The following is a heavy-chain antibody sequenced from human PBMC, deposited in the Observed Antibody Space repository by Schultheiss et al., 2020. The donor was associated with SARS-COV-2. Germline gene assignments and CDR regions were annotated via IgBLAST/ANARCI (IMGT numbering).Heavy chain of an antibody. V-gene: IGHV3-53*01. Sequence: GGSLRLSCAASGFTVSSNYMSWVRQAPGKGLEWVSVIYSGGSTYYADSVKGRFTISRDNSKNTLYLQMNSLKTEDTAVYYCTTFGRIVVVVAAAGVDYWGQGTLVTVSS. CDR2: IYSGGST. CDR1: GFTVSSNY. CDR3: TTFGRIVVVVAAAGVDY. J-gene: IGHJ4*02. D-gene: IGHD2-15*01.